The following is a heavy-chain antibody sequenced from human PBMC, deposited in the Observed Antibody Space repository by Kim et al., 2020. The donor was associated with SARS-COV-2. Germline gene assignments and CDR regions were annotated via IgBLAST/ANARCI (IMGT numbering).Heavy chain of an antibody. CDR2: IYSGGNT. D-gene: IGHD2-15*01. CDR1: GFTVSSNY. J-gene: IGHJ6*02. CDR3: ARGDMEGYCTGGSCYLEGYLDYGMDV. V-gene: IGHV3-53*01. Sequence: GGSLRLSCAASGFTVSSNYMSWVRQAPGKGLEWVSVIYSGGNTYYADSVKGRFTISRDNSKNTLYLQMNSLRAEDTAVYYCARGDMEGYCTGGSCYLEGYLDYGMDVWGQGTTVTVSS.